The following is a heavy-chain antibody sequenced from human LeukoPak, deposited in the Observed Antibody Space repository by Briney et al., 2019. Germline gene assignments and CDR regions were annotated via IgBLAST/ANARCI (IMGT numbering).Heavy chain of an antibody. D-gene: IGHD4-17*01. CDR2: IYSGGST. CDR1: GFTVSSNY. Sequence: PGGSLRLSCAASGFTVSSNYMSWVRQAPGKGLEWVSIIYSGGSTYYADSVKGRFTISRDNPKNTLYLQMNSLRAEDTAVYYCARVPYGDYYFDYWGQGTLVTVSS. CDR3: ARVPYGDYYFDY. V-gene: IGHV3-66*01. J-gene: IGHJ4*02.